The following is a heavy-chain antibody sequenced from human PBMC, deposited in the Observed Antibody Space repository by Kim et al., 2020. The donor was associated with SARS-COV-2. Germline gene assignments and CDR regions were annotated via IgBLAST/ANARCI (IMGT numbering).Heavy chain of an antibody. Sequence: EYAVSGQSRITINPDTSRNQFSLQLRSVTPEDTAVYYCARVNIDNWFDPWGQGTLVTVSS. V-gene: IGHV6-1*01. CDR3: ARVNIDNWFDP. J-gene: IGHJ5*02.